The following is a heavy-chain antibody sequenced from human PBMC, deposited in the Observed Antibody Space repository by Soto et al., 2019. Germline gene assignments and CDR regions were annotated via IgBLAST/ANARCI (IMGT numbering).Heavy chain of an antibody. V-gene: IGHV3-23*01. J-gene: IGHJ4*02. CDR1: GFTFSSYA. CDR3: AKAAYYYDSSGYYPERFFGY. CDR2: ISGSGGST. Sequence: PGGSLRLSCAASGFTFSSYAMSWVRQAPGKGLEWVSAISGSGGSTYYADSVKGRFTISRDNSKNTLYLQMNSLRAEDTAVYYCAKAAYYYDSSGYYPERFFGYWGQGTLVTVSS. D-gene: IGHD3-22*01.